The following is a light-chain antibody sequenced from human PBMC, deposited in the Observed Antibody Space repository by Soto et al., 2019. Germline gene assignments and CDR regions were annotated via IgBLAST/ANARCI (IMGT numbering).Light chain of an antibody. Sequence: QSALTQPPAASGSPGQSVTISCTGTSSDIGGYNYVSWYQHHPGTAPKIIIYEVTQRPSGVPGRFSGSKSGNTASLSGSGLQDEDEDDYYCGSYAGRDSWVFGGGTKLTVL. CDR2: EVT. CDR3: GSYAGRDSWV. CDR1: SSDIGGYNY. J-gene: IGLJ3*02. V-gene: IGLV2-8*01.